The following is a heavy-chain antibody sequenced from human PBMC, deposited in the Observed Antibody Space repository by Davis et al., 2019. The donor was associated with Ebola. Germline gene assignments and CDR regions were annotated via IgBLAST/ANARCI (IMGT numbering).Heavy chain of an antibody. CDR2: IIPLFGTA. CDR3: ARDNGVYLLAFDP. D-gene: IGHD4-17*01. J-gene: IGHJ5*02. CDR1: GGTFSSYA. Sequence: SVKVSCKASGGTFSSYAISWVRQAPGQGLDWMGGIIPLFGTANYALRFQGRVTVSADESAGTAYMELSSLRSEDTAMYYCARDNGVYLLAFDPWGQGTLVTVSS. V-gene: IGHV1-69*13.